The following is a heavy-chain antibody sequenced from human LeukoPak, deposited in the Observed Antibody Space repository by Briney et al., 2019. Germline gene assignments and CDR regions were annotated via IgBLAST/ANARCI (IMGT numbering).Heavy chain of an antibody. D-gene: IGHD5-24*01. CDR3: ATSEMATIFDSGDAYDI. CDR1: GFTFRNYA. Sequence: GGSLRLSCAASGFTFRNYAMNWVRQAPGKGLEWVSSIAATSGSTRHYAESVRGRFTISRDNAKNSLYLQMNSLSAEDTAVYYCATSEMATIFDSGDAYDIWGQGTMVTVSS. V-gene: IGHV3-48*04. CDR2: IAATSGSTR. J-gene: IGHJ3*02.